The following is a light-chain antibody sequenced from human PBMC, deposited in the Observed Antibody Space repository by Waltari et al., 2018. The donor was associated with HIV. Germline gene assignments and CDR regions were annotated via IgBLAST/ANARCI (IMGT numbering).Light chain of an antibody. CDR1: TFAGKN. Sequence: SYELSQSLSTVLVALGQTAKISCGGNTFAGKNVHWYQQKPGQAPVVVIYANSNRPSGIPERFSGSNSGNKATLTISRAQAGDDADYYCQVWDSGLVVFGAGTKLTVL. J-gene: IGLJ2*01. V-gene: IGLV3-9*01. CDR3: QVWDSGLVV. CDR2: ANS.